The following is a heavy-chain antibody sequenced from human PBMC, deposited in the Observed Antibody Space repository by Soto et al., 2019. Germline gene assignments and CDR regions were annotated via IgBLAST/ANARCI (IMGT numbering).Heavy chain of an antibody. Sequence: GGSLRLSCAASGFTFSSYWMHWVRQAPGKGLEWVSGITTAGDTYYPGSVKGRFTISREKAKNSLYLQMNSLSAGDTAVYYCARELHGGSYGMDVWGQGTTVTVSS. CDR2: ITTAGDT. CDR1: GFTFSSYW. V-gene: IGHV3-13*01. CDR3: ARELHGGSYGMDV. J-gene: IGHJ6*02.